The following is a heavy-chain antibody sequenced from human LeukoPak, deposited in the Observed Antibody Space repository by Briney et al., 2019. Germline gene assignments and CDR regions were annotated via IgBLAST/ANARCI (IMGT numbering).Heavy chain of an antibody. D-gene: IGHD2-15*01. V-gene: IGHV4-4*07. CDR3: GRQGYTASDYFVDY. J-gene: IGHJ4*02. CDR1: GGSINSYY. Sequence: SETLSLTCSVPGGSINSYYWGWVRQSAGKGLEWIGRIYTTGATHYSPSLKSRLTMSLDTSKNQISVKLRSVTAADTAVYYCGRQGYTASDYFVDYWSQGTLVTVSS. CDR2: IYTTGAT.